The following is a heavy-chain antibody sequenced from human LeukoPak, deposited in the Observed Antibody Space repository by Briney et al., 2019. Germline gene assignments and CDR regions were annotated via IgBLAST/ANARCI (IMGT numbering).Heavy chain of an antibody. J-gene: IGHJ6*02. CDR2: IYYSGST. Sequence: SETLSLTCSVSGGSISSTSYYWGWIRQPPGKGLEWIGSIYYSGSTYYSPSLKSRVTISVDTSKNQFSLKLSSVTAADTAVYYCAKDSGYVTYYYYGMDVWGQGTTVTVSS. CDR1: GGSISSTSYY. CDR3: AKDSGYVTYYYYGMDV. D-gene: IGHD5-12*01. V-gene: IGHV4-39*01.